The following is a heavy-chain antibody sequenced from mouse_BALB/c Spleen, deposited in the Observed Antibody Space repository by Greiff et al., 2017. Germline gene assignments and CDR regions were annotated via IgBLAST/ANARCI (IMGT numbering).Heavy chain of an antibody. D-gene: IGHD2-2*01. CDR1: GYTFTSYW. Sequence: VQLQQPGAELVRPGASVKLSCKASGYTFTSYWINWVKQRPGQGLEWIGNIYPSDSYTNYNQKFKDKATLTVDNSSNTAYMQLSSPTSEDSAVYYCTGSYGYDEGHFDYWGQGTTLTVSS. J-gene: IGHJ2*01. V-gene: IGHV1-69*02. CDR3: TGSYGYDEGHFDY. CDR2: IYPSDSYT.